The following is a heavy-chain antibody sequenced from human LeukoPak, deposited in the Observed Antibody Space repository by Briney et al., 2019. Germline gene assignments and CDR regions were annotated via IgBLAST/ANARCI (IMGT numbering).Heavy chain of an antibody. J-gene: IGHJ4*02. CDR2: INWNGGST. CDR1: GFTFDDYG. D-gene: IGHD3-10*01. CDR3: AGDLISGSGSLGY. V-gene: IGHV3-20*04. Sequence: GGSLRLSCAASGFTFDDYGMSWVRQAPGKGLEWVSGINWNGGSTGYADSVKGRFTISRDNAKTTLYLQMNSLRDEDTAVYYCAGDLISGSGSLGYWGQGTLVTVSS.